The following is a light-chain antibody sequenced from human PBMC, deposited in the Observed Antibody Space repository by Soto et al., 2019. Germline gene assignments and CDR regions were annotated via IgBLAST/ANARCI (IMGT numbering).Light chain of an antibody. CDR2: AVS. CDR1: QTVRGNY. J-gene: IGKJ1*01. CDR3: HHYGPAPWT. Sequence: EIVLTQSAGTLSLSPGERATLSCRASQTVRGNYLAWFQQRPGQAPRLLIYAVSTRAAGVPDRFSGSGSGTEFSLTINRLEPEDFAMYYCHHYGPAPWTFGQGTKVEIK. V-gene: IGKV3-20*01.